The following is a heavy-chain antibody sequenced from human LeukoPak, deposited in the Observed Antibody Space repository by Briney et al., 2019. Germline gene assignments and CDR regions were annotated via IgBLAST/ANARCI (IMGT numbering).Heavy chain of an antibody. J-gene: IGHJ4*02. CDR1: GFTFSSYS. CDR2: ISSSSSYI. Sequence: GGSLRLSXTASGFTFSSYSMNWVRQAPGKGLEWVSSISSSSSYIYYADSVKGRFTISRDNAKNSLYLQMNSLRAEDTAVYYCARDSTIFGVVIVDYWGQGTLVTVSS. D-gene: IGHD3-3*01. V-gene: IGHV3-21*01. CDR3: ARDSTIFGVVIVDY.